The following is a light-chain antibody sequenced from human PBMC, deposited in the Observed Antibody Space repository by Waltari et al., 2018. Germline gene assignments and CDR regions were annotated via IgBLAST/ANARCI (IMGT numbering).Light chain of an antibody. V-gene: IGLV7-46*01. J-gene: IGLJ2*01. CDR3: MLSYNGVRV. CDR2: DTS. CDR1: TGSFANSNY. Sequence: QAVVTHEPSLPVSPGGTVPLKCGSSTGSFANSNYPYWFQPKPGQAPRTLIYDTSNTYSWTPARFSGSLLGGKAALTLSGGQPEDEADYYCMLSYNGVRVFGGGTKLTVL.